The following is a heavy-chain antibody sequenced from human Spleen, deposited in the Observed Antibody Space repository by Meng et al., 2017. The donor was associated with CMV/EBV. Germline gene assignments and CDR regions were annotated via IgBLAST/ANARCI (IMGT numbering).Heavy chain of an antibody. J-gene: IGHJ4*02. CDR1: GYTFTGYH. CDR3: ARDSDGSQMSQHDY. Sequence: SVKVSCKASGYTFTGYHMHWLRQAPGQGLEWMGGIIPIFGTANYAQKFQGRVTITTDESTSTAYMELSSLRSEDTAVYYCARDSDGSQMSQHDYWGQGTLVTVSS. CDR2: IIPIFGTA. D-gene: IGHD5-24*01. V-gene: IGHV1-69*05.